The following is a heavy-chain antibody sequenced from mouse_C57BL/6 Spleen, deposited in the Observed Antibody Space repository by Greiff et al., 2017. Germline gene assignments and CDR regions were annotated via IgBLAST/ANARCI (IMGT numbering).Heavy chain of an antibody. CDR1: GFTFSDYY. J-gene: IGHJ2*01. V-gene: IGHV5-12*01. CDR3: AREPLTRTYFDY. Sequence: DVMLVESGGGLVQPGGSLKLSCAASGFTFSDYYMYWVRQTPEKRLEWVAYISNGGGSTYYPDTVKGRFTITRDTAKNTLYLQMSRLKSEDTAMYYCAREPLTRTYFDYWGQGTTVTVSS. D-gene: IGHD4-1*01. CDR2: ISNGGGST.